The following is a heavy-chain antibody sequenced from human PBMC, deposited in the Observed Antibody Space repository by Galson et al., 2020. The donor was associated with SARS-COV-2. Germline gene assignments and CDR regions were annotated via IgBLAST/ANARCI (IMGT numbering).Heavy chain of an antibody. J-gene: IGHJ6*02. V-gene: IGHV2-70*11. CDR3: ARIPYDILAGYYYGMDV. Sequence: SGPTLVKPTQTLTLTCTFSGFSLSTSGMCVSWLRQPPGKALEWLARIDWDDDKYYSTSLKTRLTISKDTSKNQVVLTMTNMDPVDTATYYCARIPYDILAGYYYGMDVWGQGTTVTVSS. D-gene: IGHD3-9*01. CDR2: IDWDDDK. CDR1: GFSLSTSGMC.